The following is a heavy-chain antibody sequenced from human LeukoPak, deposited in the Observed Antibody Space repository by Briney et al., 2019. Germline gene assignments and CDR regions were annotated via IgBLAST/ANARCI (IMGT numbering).Heavy chain of an antibody. Sequence: GGSLRLSCAASGFTVSSNHMSWVRQAPGKGLEWVSIIYTVGSTYYADSVRGRFTISRDKSKNTLYLQMNRLRVEDTAMYYCARASPGDSTYNGMDVWGQGTTVTVSS. CDR2: IYTVGST. CDR3: ARASPGDSTYNGMDV. CDR1: GFTVSSNH. J-gene: IGHJ6*02. D-gene: IGHD2-21*02. V-gene: IGHV3-66*01.